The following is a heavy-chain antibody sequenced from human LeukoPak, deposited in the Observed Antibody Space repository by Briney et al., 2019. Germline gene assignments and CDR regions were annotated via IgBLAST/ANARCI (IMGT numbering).Heavy chain of an antibody. V-gene: IGHV3-64*01. Sequence: ETGRSLRLSCAASGFTFSSSWMHWVRQAPGKGMEYVSAITSNGGSTYYANSVKGRFTISRDNSKNTLYLQMGSLRAEDMAVYYCARGAPYCGGDCYTHWGQGTLVTVSS. D-gene: IGHD2-21*02. CDR3: ARGAPYCGGDCYTH. J-gene: IGHJ4*02. CDR2: ITSNGGST. CDR1: GFTFSSSW.